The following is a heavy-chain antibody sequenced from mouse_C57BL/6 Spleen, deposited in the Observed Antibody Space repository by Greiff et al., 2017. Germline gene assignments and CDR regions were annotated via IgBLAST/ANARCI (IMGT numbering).Heavy chain of an antibody. CDR2: IDPSDSET. D-gene: IGHD2-12*01. J-gene: IGHJ3*01. V-gene: IGHV1-52*01. CDR3: ARGVFTTGFAY. Sequence: QVQLKQPGAELVRPGSSVKLSCKASGYTFTSYWMHWVKQRPIQGLEWIGNIDPSDSETHYNQKFKDKATLTVDKSSSTAYMQLSSLTSEDSAVYYCARGVFTTGFAYWGQGTLVTVSA. CDR1: GYTFTSYW.